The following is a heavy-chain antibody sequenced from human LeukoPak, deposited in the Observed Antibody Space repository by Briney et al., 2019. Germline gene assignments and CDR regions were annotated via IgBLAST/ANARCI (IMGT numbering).Heavy chain of an antibody. D-gene: IGHD2-2*01. CDR1: GGSISSGDYY. J-gene: IGHJ3*02. Sequence: KPSETLSLTCTVSGGSISSGDYYWSWIRQPPGKGLEWIGYIYYSGSTYYNPSLKSRVTISVDTSKNQFSLKLSSVTAADTAVYYCARDPKYEMPYAFDIWGQGTMVTVSS. CDR3: ARDPKYEMPYAFDI. V-gene: IGHV4-30-4*01. CDR2: IYYSGST.